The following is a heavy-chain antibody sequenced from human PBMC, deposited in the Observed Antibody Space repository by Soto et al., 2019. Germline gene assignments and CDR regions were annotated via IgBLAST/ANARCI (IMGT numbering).Heavy chain of an antibody. CDR3: ARDLVGYSSGWYLGGGYFDY. CDR2: IIPIFGTA. CDR1: GGTFSSYA. J-gene: IGHJ4*02. Sequence: QVQLVQSGAEVKKPGSSVKVSCKASGGTFSSYAISWVRQAPGQGLEWMGGIIPIFGTANYAQKFQGRVTITADESTSTAYMELRRLRSEDTAVYYCARDLVGYSSGWYLGGGYFDYWGQGTLVTVSS. V-gene: IGHV1-69*12. D-gene: IGHD6-19*01.